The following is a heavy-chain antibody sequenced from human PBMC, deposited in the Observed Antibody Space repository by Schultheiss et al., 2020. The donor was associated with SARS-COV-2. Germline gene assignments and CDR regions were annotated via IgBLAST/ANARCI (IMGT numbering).Heavy chain of an antibody. D-gene: IGHD5-12*01. Sequence: SETLSLTCAVSGGSLSGYYWSWVRQSRGKGLEWIGYIYYSGSTNYNPSLKSRVTISVDTSKNQFSLKLSSVTAADTAVYYCAREVATVAFDIWGQGTMVTVSS. CDR1: GGSLSGYY. J-gene: IGHJ3*02. V-gene: IGHV4-59*01. CDR2: IYYSGST. CDR3: AREVATVAFDI.